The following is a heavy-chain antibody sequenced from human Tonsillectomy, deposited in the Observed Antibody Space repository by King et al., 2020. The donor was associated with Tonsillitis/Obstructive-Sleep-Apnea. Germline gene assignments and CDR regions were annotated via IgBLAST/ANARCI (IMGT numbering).Heavy chain of an antibody. V-gene: IGHV3-23*04. CDR1: GFTFSSYA. J-gene: IGHJ6*02. CDR3: AKDRYGVHPYYYYGMDV. Sequence: VQLVESGGGLVQPGGSLRLSCAASGFTFSSYAMSWVRQAPGKGLEWVSAISGSGGSTYYADCVKGRFTISKDNSKNTLYLQMNSLRAEDTAVYYCAKDRYGVHPYYYYGMDVWGQGTTVTVSS. CDR2: ISGSGGST. D-gene: IGHD4-17*01.